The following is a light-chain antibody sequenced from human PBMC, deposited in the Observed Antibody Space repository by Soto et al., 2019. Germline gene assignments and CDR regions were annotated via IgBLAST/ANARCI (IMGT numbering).Light chain of an antibody. J-gene: IGLJ1*01. CDR3: CSYAGSYTHYV. Sequence: QSALTQPRSESGSPGQSITISCTGTSSDVGGYNYVSWYRQHPGKAPKLMIYDVSKRPSGVPDRFSGSKSGNTVSLTISGLQPEDEADYYCCSYAGSYTHYVFGTGTKLTVL. V-gene: IGLV2-11*01. CDR2: DVS. CDR1: SSDVGGYNY.